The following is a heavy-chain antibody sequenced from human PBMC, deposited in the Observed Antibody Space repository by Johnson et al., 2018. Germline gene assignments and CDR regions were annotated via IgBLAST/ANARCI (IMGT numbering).Heavy chain of an antibody. D-gene: IGHD2-2*01. V-gene: IGHV3-30*07. J-gene: IGHJ6*02. CDR3: ALTQGYCSSTSCLTLYGMDV. CDR2: ISYDGSNK. CDR1: GFTFSSYA. Sequence: QVQLVQSGGGVVQPGRSLRLSCAASGFTFSSYAMHWVRQAPGKGLEWVAVISYDGSNKYYADSVKGRFTISRDNAKNSLYLKMNSLRAEDTAVYYCALTQGYCSSTSCLTLYGMDVWGQGTTVTVSS.